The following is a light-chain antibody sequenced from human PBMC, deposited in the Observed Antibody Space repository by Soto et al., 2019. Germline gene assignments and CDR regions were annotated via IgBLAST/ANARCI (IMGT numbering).Light chain of an antibody. J-gene: IGKJ1*01. CDR3: QQYGSSGT. CDR2: GES. V-gene: IGKV3-20*01. CDR1: QSVSNNY. Sequence: EIVLTQSPGTLSLSPGERATLSCRASQSVSNNYLAWYQQKHGQAPRLLIYGESNRATGIPGRFSGSGSGKDFTLTISRLAPEDFAFYYCQQYGSSGTFGQGTKVEIK.